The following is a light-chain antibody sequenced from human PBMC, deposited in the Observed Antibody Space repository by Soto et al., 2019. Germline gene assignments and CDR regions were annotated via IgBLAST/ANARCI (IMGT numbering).Light chain of an antibody. CDR1: SSDVGGFNF. J-gene: IGLJ1*01. V-gene: IGLV2-14*01. Sequence: ALTQPASVSGSPGQSITISCTGTSSDVGGFNFVSWYQQYPGKAPKRMIYEVSNRPSGVSTRFSGSKSGNTASLTISGLQPEDEADYYCSSYTTSSTSQVFGTGTKVTVL. CDR2: EVS. CDR3: SSYTTSSTSQV.